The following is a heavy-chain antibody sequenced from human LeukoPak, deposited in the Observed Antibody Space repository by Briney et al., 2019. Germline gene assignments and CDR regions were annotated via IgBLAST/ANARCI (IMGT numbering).Heavy chain of an antibody. V-gene: IGHV3-30-3*01. D-gene: IGHD3-10*01. CDR3: AKDYGSGSYADAVGY. CDR2: ILYDGSKK. CDR1: GFTFSHYT. J-gene: IGHJ4*02. Sequence: GGSLRLSCVASGFTFSHYTLHWVRQAPGKGLEWVTLILYDGSKKYYTDSVRGRFTISRDNSKNTLYLQMNSLRAEDTAVYYCAKDYGSGSYADAVGYWGQGTLVTVSS.